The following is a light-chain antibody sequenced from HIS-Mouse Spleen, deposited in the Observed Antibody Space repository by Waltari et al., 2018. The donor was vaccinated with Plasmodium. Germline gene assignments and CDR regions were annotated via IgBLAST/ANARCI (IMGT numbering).Light chain of an antibody. V-gene: IGKV1-8*01. CDR1: QGISSY. Sequence: AIRMTQSPSSFSASTGDRVTITCRASQGISSYLDWYQQKPGKAPKLLIYAASTLQSGVPSRCSGSGSGTDFTLTISCLQSEDFATYYCQQYYSYPFTFGPGTKVDIK. CDR2: AAS. J-gene: IGKJ3*01. CDR3: QQYYSYPFT.